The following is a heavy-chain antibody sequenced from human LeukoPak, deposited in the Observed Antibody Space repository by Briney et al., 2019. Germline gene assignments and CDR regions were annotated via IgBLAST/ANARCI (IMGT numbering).Heavy chain of an antibody. V-gene: IGHV3-53*01. CDR3: ARDIVGTTYGMDV. J-gene: IGHJ6*02. CDR1: WFTVSNNY. D-gene: IGHD1-26*01. Sequence: PGGSLRPSCAASWFTVSNNYMSLVRPARGEGLGLVSVIYSGGSKYYAESVKGRFTISRDNSKNTLYLQMNSLRADDTAVYYCARDIVGTTYGMDVWGQGTTVTVSS. CDR2: IYSGGSK.